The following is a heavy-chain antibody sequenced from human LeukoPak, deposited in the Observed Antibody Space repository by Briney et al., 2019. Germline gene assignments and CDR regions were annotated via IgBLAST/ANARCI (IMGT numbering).Heavy chain of an antibody. CDR3: AKQLGYCSDGSCYFPY. Sequence: GGSLRLSCAASGFTFSSYTMSWVRQAPGKGLEWVSAISNNGGYTYYADSVQGRFTISRDNSKSTLCLQMNSLRAEDTAVYYCAKQLGYCSDGSCYFPYWGQGTLVTVSS. D-gene: IGHD2-15*01. CDR2: ISNNGGYT. J-gene: IGHJ4*02. CDR1: GFTFSSYT. V-gene: IGHV3-23*01.